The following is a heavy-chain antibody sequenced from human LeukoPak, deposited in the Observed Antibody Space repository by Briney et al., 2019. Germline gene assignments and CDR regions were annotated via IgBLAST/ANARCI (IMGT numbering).Heavy chain of an antibody. CDR3: AHREMATPGGFDY. CDR2: ISYDGSNK. J-gene: IGHJ4*02. V-gene: IGHV3-30-3*01. D-gene: IGHD5-24*01. CDR1: GFTFSSYA. Sequence: RAGGSLRLSCAASGFTFSSYAMHWVRQAPGKGLEWVAVISYDGSNKYYADSVKGRFTISRDNSKNTLYLQMNSLRAEDTAVYYCAHREMATPGGFDYWGQGTLVTVSS.